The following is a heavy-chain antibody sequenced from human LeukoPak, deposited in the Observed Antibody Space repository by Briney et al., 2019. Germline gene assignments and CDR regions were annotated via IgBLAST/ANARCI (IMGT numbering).Heavy chain of an antibody. Sequence: ASVKVSCKASGYTFTGYYIHWVRQAPGQGLEWMGWTNPNSGGTNYAQKFQGRVTMTRDTSISTAYMDLSRLRSDDTAVYYCARRQTDGWYYFDYWGQGTLVTVSS. V-gene: IGHV1-2*02. J-gene: IGHJ4*02. CDR2: TNPNSGGT. D-gene: IGHD6-19*01. CDR3: ARRQTDGWYYFDY. CDR1: GYTFTGYY.